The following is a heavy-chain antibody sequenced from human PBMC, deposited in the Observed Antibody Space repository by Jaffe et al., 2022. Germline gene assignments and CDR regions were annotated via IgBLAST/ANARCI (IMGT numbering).Heavy chain of an antibody. J-gene: IGHJ6*03. CDR3: ARDGAGPGSPPPYYYYYMDV. CDR2: INSDGSST. V-gene: IGHV3-74*01. CDR1: GFTFSSYW. Sequence: EVQLVESGGGLVQPGGSLRLSCAASGFTFSSYWMHWVRQAPGKGLVWVSRINSDGSSTSYADSVKGRFTISRDNAKNTLYLQMNSLRAEDTAVYYCARDGAGPGSPPPYYYYYMDVWGKGTTVTVSS. D-gene: IGHD3-16*01.